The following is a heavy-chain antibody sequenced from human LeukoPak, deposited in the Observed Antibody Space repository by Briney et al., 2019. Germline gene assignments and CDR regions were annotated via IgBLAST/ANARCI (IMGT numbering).Heavy chain of an antibody. V-gene: IGHV3-21*01. CDR3: ARDVAAAGNPIFDY. CDR1: GFTFSSYS. Sequence: PGGSLRLSCAASGFTFSSYSMNWVRQAPGKGLEWVSSISSSSSYIYYADSVKGRFTISRDNAKNSLYLQMNSLRAEDTAVYYCARDVAAAGNPIFDYWGQGTLVTVSS. CDR2: ISSSSSYI. D-gene: IGHD6-13*01. J-gene: IGHJ4*02.